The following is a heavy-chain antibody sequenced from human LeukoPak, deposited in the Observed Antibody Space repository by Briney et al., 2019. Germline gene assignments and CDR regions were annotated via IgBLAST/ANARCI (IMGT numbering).Heavy chain of an antibody. CDR2: IWYDGSNK. J-gene: IGHJ4*02. V-gene: IGHV3-33*03. CDR3: AKERWLPLYYFDY. Sequence: GGSLRLSCAASGFTLSSYGMHWVRQAPGKGLEWVAVIWYDGSNKYYADSVKGRFTISRDKSKNTLYLQMGSLRAEDTAVYYCAKERWLPLYYFDYWGQGTLVTVSS. CDR1: GFTLSSYG. D-gene: IGHD5-24*01.